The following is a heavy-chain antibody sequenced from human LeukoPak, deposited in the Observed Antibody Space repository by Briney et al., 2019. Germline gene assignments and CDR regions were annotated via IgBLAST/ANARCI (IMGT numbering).Heavy chain of an antibody. CDR1: GYTFTGYY. CDR2: INPNSGGT. D-gene: IGHD3-3*01. V-gene: IGHV1-2*02. CDR3: ARDLGFLEWLYHFDY. Sequence: GASVKVSCKASGYTFTGYYMHWVRQAPGQGLEWVGWINPNSGGTNYAQKFQGRVTMTRDTSISTAYMELSRLRSDDTAVYYCARDLGFLEWLYHFDYWGQGTLVTVSS. J-gene: IGHJ4*02.